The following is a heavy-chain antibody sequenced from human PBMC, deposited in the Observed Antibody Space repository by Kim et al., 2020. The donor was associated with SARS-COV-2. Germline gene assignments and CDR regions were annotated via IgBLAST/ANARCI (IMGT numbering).Heavy chain of an antibody. CDR1: GGSISSSGYY. J-gene: IGHJ5*02. Sequence: SETLSLTCTVSGGSISSSGYYWGWIRQPPGKGLEWIATISYSGNTYSDPSLKNRVAMSVDTSKNHFSLKLTSVTAVDTAVYFCARHMGVAVTPWGQGTLVTVSS. CDR3: ARHMGVAVTP. CDR2: ISYSGNT. V-gene: IGHV4-39*01. D-gene: IGHD6-19*01.